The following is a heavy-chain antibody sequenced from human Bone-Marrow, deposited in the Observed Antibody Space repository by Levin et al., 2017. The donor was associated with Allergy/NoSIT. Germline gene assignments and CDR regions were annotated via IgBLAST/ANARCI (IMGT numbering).Heavy chain of an antibody. CDR3: AKESPNCGSGCYSLVDY. Sequence: ETLSLTCVASGFTLSRSAMCWVRQAPGKGLQWVSVISGSGDTTYYADSVKGRFTISRDNSKNTLFLQMNSLRDEDTAVYFCAKESPNCGSGCYSLVDYWGQGTLVTVSS. V-gene: IGHV3-23*01. J-gene: IGHJ4*02. CDR1: GFTLSRSA. CDR2: ISGSGDTT. D-gene: IGHD2-21*01.